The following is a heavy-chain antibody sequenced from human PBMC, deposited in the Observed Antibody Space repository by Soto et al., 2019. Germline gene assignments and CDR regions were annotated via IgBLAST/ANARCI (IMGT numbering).Heavy chain of an antibody. Sequence: EVKLVESGGGLVQPGGSLRLSCAASGFTFSNYWMYWVRQAPGQGLVWVSRINSDGSVSRYADSVKGRLTITRDNIKNTLYLQMNSLRGEDTAVYYCAKGDCVGGSCYSLAGSFYDCMAVWGKGTTVTVFS. CDR3: AKGDCVGGSCYSLAGSFYDCMAV. CDR1: GFTFSNYW. J-gene: IGHJ6*03. D-gene: IGHD2-15*01. V-gene: IGHV3-74*01. CDR2: INSDGSVS.